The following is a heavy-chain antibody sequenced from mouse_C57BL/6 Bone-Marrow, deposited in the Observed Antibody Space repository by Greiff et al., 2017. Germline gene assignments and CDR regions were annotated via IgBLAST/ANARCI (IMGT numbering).Heavy chain of an antibody. D-gene: IGHD3-3*01. Sequence: EVQLQQSGPELVKPGASVKISCKASGYTFTDYYMNWVKQSHGKSLEWIGDINPNNGGTSYNQKFKGKATLTVDKSSSTAYMELRSLTSEDSAVYYCARGTRYWGQGTTLTVSS. CDR3: ARGTRY. V-gene: IGHV1-26*01. J-gene: IGHJ2*01. CDR1: GYTFTDYY. CDR2: INPNNGGT.